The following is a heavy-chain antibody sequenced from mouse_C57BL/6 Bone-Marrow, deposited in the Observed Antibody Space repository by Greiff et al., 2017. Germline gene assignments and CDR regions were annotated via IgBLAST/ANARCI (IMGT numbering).Heavy chain of an antibody. J-gene: IGHJ4*01. CDR1: GFSLTSYG. Sequence: VQLQQSGPGLVQPSQSLSITCPVSGFSLTSYGVHWVRQSPGTGLEWLGVIWSGGSPDYNAAFISRLSISKENSRSQVFFKMNSLQADDTAIYYWASPVATDYYAMDYWRKGTSGTVSS. CDR3: ASPVATDYYAMDY. D-gene: IGHD1-1*01. V-gene: IGHV2-2*01. CDR2: IWSGGSP.